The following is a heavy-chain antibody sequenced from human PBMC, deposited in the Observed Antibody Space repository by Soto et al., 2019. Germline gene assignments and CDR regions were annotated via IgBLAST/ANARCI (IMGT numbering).Heavy chain of an antibody. CDR2: ISYSGTT. J-gene: IGHJ5*02. D-gene: IGHD5-18*01. CDR1: GDSISSNNNY. Sequence: PSETLSLTCTVSGDSISSNNNYWSWIRQPPGEGLEWIGFISYSGTTSYSPSLKSRVAISLDTSKNQFSLSLSSVTAADTAVYYCARGREYSYRLDPWGQRTLVTVSS. V-gene: IGHV4-30-4*01. CDR3: ARGREYSYRLDP.